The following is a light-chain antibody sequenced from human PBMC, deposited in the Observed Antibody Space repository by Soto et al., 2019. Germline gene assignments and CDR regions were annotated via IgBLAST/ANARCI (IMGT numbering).Light chain of an antibody. CDR1: QSVTSN. CDR3: HQYSEWPDT. J-gene: IGKJ2*01. V-gene: IGKV3-15*01. Sequence: EIVMTQSPATLSVSPGERATLSCRASQSVTSNLAWYQQKPGQAPRLLIYGASTRASGIPARFGGSGSGTVFTLTITSLQSEDFAVYYCHQYSEWPDTFAQGTKLETK. CDR2: GAS.